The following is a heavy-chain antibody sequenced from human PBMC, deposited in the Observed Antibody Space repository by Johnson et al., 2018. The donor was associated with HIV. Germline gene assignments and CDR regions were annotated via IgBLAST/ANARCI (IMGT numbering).Heavy chain of an antibody. CDR2: IKEDGSEK. Sequence: EVQLVESGEGLVQPGGSLRLSCAASGFAFSRYWMSWVRQAPGKGLEWVANIKEDGSEKYYVDSVKGRFTISRDNAKNTLYLQMNSLRAEDTAVYYCARDDRIVGASMGAFDIWGQGTMVTVSS. V-gene: IGHV3-7*01. CDR1: GFAFSRYW. CDR3: ARDDRIVGASMGAFDI. J-gene: IGHJ3*02. D-gene: IGHD1-26*01.